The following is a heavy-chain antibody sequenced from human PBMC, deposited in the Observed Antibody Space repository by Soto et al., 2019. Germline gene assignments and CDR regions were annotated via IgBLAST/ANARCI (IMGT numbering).Heavy chain of an antibody. CDR2: IIPIFGTA. D-gene: IGHD2-15*01. CDR1: GGTFSSYA. J-gene: IGHJ5*02. Sequence: GASVKVSCKASGGTFSSYAISWVRQAPGQGLEWMGGIIPIFGTANYAQKFQGRVTITADESTSTAYMELSSLRSEDTAVYYCARAPWVVAATDNWFDPWGQGTLVTVSS. CDR3: ARAPWVVAATDNWFDP. V-gene: IGHV1-69*13.